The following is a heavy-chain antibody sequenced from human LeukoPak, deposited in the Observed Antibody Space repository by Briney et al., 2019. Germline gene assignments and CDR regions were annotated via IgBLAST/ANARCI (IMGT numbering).Heavy chain of an antibody. CDR3: ARADTAMSGFDP. D-gene: IGHD5-18*01. J-gene: IGHJ5*02. CDR2: ISSSSSYI. Sequence: GGSLRLSCAASGFTFSSYSMNWVRQAPGKGLEWVSSISSSSSYIYYADPVKGRFTISRDSAKNSLYLQMNSLRAEDTAVYYCARADTAMSGFDPWGQGTLVTVSS. V-gene: IGHV3-21*01. CDR1: GFTFSSYS.